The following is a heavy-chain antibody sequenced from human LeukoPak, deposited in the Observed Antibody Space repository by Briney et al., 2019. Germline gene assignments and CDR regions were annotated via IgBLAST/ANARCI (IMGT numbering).Heavy chain of an antibody. CDR3: ARDPLIAAAGTGYYYGMDV. V-gene: IGHV3-48*01. J-gene: IGHJ6*02. CDR2: ISSSSSTI. CDR1: GFTFSSYS. D-gene: IGHD6-13*01. Sequence: GGSLRLSCAASGFTFSSYSMNWVRQAPGKGLEWVSYISSSSSTIYYADSVKGRFTISRDNAKNSLYLQMNSLRAEDTAVYYCARDPLIAAAGTGYYYGMDVWGQGTTVTVSS.